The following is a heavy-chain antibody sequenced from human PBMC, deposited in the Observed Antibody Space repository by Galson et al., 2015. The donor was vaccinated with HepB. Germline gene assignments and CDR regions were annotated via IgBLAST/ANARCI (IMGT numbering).Heavy chain of an antibody. J-gene: IGHJ6*03. V-gene: IGHV1-2*02. CDR1: GYTFNGYY. Sequence: SVKVSCKASGYTFNGYYMHWVRQAPGQGLEWMGWINPNSGGTHYAQKFQGRVTMTTDTSISTAYMELSRLRSDDTAVYYCARGGRVVPAANYYYYMDVWGKGTTVTVSS. CDR2: INPNSGGT. CDR3: ARGGRVVPAANYYYYMDV. D-gene: IGHD2-2*01.